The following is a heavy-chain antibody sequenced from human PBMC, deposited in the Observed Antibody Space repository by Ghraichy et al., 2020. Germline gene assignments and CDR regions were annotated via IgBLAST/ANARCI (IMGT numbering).Heavy chain of an antibody. CDR1: GGTFSSYA. Sequence: SVKVSCKASGGTFSSYAISWVRQAPRQGLEWMGGIIPIFGTANYAQKFQGRVTITADESTSTAYMELSSLRSEDTAVYYCARDYRKTDYYDSSGYYNDAFDIWGQGTMVTVSS. V-gene: IGHV1-69*13. CDR2: IIPIFGTA. J-gene: IGHJ3*02. CDR3: ARDYRKTDYYDSSGYYNDAFDI. D-gene: IGHD3-22*01.